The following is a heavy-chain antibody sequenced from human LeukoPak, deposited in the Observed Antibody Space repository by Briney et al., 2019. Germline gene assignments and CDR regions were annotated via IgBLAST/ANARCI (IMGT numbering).Heavy chain of an antibody. J-gene: IGHJ6*02. CDR2: IYYSGST. D-gene: IGHD2-21*01. V-gene: IGHV4-59*08. CDR1: GGSISSYY. Sequence: PSETLSLTCTVSGGSISSYYWSWIRQPPGKGLEWIGYIYYSGSTNYNPSLKSRVTISVDTPKNQFSLKLSSVTAADTAVYYCARVPSIYYYGMDVWGQGTTVTVSS. CDR3: ARVPSIYYYGMDV.